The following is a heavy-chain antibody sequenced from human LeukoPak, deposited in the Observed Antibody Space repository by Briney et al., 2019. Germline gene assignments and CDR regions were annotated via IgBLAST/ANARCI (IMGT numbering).Heavy chain of an antibody. D-gene: IGHD3-22*01. V-gene: IGHV3-23*01. CDR2: LSGSGGST. J-gene: IGHJ4*02. CDR3: AKDPSPDYYDSSGPFDY. CDR1: GFTFRSYA. Sequence: GGSLTLSCAASGFTFRSYAMSWLRQAPGKGLEWVSALSGSGGSTYYADSVKGRFTISRDNSKNTLYLQMNSLRAEDTAVYYCAKDPSPDYYDSSGPFDYGGQGTLVTVSS.